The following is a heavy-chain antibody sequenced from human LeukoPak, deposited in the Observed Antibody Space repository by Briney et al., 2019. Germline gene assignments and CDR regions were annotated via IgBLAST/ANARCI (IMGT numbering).Heavy chain of an antibody. Sequence: ASVKVSCKASGYTFTNYGISWMRQAPGQGLEWMGWISAYNGNTNYAQKFQGRVTMTTDTSTSTAYMELRSLRSDDTAVYYCARDRDYGDYNTQDLFVYWGQGTLVTVSS. CDR1: GYTFTNYG. CDR2: ISAYNGNT. CDR3: ARDRDYGDYNTQDLFVY. D-gene: IGHD4-17*01. V-gene: IGHV1-18*01. J-gene: IGHJ4*02.